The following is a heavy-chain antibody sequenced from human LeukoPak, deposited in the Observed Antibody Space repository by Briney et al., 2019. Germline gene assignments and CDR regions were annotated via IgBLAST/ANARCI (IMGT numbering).Heavy chain of an antibody. Sequence: GGSLRLSCLASGFTFSSYAMDWVRQAPGQGLQWVSAVGTSADTYYADSVRGRFTISRDNSKNTLYLQMNSLRAEDTAVYYCAKVNYDSSGQNAFDIWGQGTMVTVSS. CDR3: AKVNYDSSGQNAFDI. V-gene: IGHV3-23*01. CDR1: GFTFSSYA. CDR2: VGTSADT. J-gene: IGHJ3*02. D-gene: IGHD3-22*01.